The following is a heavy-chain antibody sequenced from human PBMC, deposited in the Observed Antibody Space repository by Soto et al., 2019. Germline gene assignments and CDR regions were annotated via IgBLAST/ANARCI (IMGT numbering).Heavy chain of an antibody. Sequence: GGSLRLSCVISVFPFGANAMSWVRQAPGKGLEWVSGLSNTGRRTYYADSVKGRFTISRDNSENTVYLQMNSLRVEDTAVYYCATGMGPSLGYFDNWGQGTLVTVSS. V-gene: IGHV3-23*01. CDR3: ATGMGPSLGYFDN. J-gene: IGHJ4*02. CDR2: LSNTGRRT. D-gene: IGHD3-22*01. CDR1: VFPFGANA.